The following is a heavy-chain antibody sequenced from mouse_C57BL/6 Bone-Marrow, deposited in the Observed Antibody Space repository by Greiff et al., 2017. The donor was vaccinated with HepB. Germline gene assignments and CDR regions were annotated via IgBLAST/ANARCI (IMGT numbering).Heavy chain of an antibody. D-gene: IGHD1-1*01. CDR2: IDPENGDT. CDR3: TTTNYGSSYAMDY. CDR1: GFNIKDDY. V-gene: IGHV14-4*01. J-gene: IGHJ4*01. Sequence: EVQLQQSGAELVRPGASVKLSCTASGFNIKDDYMHWVKQRPEQGLEWIGWIDPENGDTEYASKFQGKATITADTSSNTAYLQLSSLTSEDTAVYYCTTTNYGSSYAMDYWGQGTSVTVSS.